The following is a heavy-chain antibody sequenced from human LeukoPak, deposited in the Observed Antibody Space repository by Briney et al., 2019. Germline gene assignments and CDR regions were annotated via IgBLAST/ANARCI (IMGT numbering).Heavy chain of an antibody. CDR3: AKTGYSSSWPGDYYYMDV. V-gene: IGHV3-23*01. D-gene: IGHD6-13*01. Sequence: PGGSLRLSCAASGFTFSSSAMAWVRHAPGKGLEWVSTISYSGSGTYYADSVQGRFTISRDNSKNTLYLQMNSLRAEDTAVYYCAKTGYSSSWPGDYYYMDVWGKGTTVTVSS. CDR2: ISYSGSGT. CDR1: GFTFSSSA. J-gene: IGHJ6*03.